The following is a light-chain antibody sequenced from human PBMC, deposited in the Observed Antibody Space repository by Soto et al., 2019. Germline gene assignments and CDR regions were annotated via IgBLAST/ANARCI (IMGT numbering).Light chain of an antibody. CDR1: QSVINN. CDR3: QQGDNWPWT. Sequence: EIVMTQSPATLSVSPGGRATLSCRASQSVINNLAWYQQKPGQAPRLLIYAVSTRATGIPARFSGSGSGTEFTLTISSLQSEDFAVYYCQQGDNWPWTFGQGTKVEIK. J-gene: IGKJ1*01. V-gene: IGKV3D-15*01. CDR2: AVS.